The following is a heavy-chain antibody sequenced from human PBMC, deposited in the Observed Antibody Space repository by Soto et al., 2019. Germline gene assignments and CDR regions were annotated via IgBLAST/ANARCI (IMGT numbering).Heavy chain of an antibody. CDR2: INHSGST. J-gene: IGHJ5*02. CDR1: GGSFSGYY. V-gene: IGHV4-34*01. CDR3: ARGRGYYYGSGSYSWFDP. Sequence: PSETLSLTCAVYGGSFSGYYWSWIRQPPGKGLEWIGEINHSGSTNYNPSLKSRVTISVDTSKNQFSLKLSSVTAADTAVYYCARGRGYYYGSGSYSWFDPWGQGTLVTVSS. D-gene: IGHD3-10*01.